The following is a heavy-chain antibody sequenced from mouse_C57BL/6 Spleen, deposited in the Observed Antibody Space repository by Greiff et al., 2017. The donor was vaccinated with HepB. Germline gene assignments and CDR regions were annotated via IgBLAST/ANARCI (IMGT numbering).Heavy chain of an antibody. V-gene: IGHV1-26*01. CDR2: INPNNGGT. CDR3: ASITTAAY. Sequence: EVQLQQSGPELVKPGASVKISCKASGYTFTDYYMNWVKQSHGKSLEWIGDINPNNGGTSYNQKFKGKATLTVDKSSSTAYMELRSLTSEDSAVYYCASITTAAYWGQGTTLTVSS. J-gene: IGHJ2*01. CDR1: GYTFTDYY. D-gene: IGHD1-1*01.